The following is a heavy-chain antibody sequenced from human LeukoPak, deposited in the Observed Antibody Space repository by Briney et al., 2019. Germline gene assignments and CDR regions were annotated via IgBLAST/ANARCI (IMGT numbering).Heavy chain of an antibody. CDR1: GFTFSSYA. Sequence: GGSLRLSCAASGFTFSSYAMSWVRQAPGKGLEWVAFIRYDGSNKYYADSVKGRFTISRDNSKNTLYLQMNSLRAEDTAAYYCAREREWLGKNWFDPWGQGTLVTVSS. D-gene: IGHD3-3*01. CDR3: AREREWLGKNWFDP. V-gene: IGHV3-30*02. CDR2: IRYDGSNK. J-gene: IGHJ5*02.